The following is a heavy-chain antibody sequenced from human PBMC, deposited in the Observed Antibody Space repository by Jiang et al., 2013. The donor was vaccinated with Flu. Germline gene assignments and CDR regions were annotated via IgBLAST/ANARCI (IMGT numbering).Heavy chain of an antibody. CDR2: ISTYSGNT. CDR1: TFSSYA. D-gene: IGHD2-15*01. V-gene: IGHV1-18*01. CDR3: ARDWGANAVVATGSLFIY. J-gene: IGHJ4*02. Sequence: TFSSYAISWVRQAPGQGLEWMGWISTYSGNTNYAQKFQGRVTLTTDTSTSTAYMELRSLRSDDTAVYYCARDWGANAVVATGSLFIYWGQGTLVTVSS.